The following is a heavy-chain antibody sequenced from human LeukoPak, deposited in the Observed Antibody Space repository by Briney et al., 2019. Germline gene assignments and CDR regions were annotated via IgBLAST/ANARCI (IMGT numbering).Heavy chain of an antibody. CDR3: AREWGLESSGYYYAY. CDR2: INPSGGST. D-gene: IGHD3-22*01. CDR1: EYTFTSYY. J-gene: IGHJ4*02. Sequence: ASVKVSCTASEYTFTSYYMHWVRQAPGQGLEWMGIINPSGGSTSYAQKFQGRVTMTRDTSTSTVYMELSSLRSEDTAVYYCAREWGLESSGYYYAYWGQGTLVTVSS. V-gene: IGHV1-46*01.